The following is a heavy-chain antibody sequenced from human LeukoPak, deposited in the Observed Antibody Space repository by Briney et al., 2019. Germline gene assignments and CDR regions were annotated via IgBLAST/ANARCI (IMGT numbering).Heavy chain of an antibody. CDR1: GFTFSSYA. CDR2: ISGSGGST. V-gene: IGHV3-23*01. D-gene: IGHD6-19*01. CDR3: AKVLYISGWSDAFDI. J-gene: IGHJ3*02. Sequence: GGSLRLSCAAPGFTFSSYAMSWVRQAPGKGLEWVAAISGSGGSTYYADSVKGRFTISRDNSKKTLYLQMNSLRAEDTAVYYCAKVLYISGWSDAFDIWGQGTMVIVSS.